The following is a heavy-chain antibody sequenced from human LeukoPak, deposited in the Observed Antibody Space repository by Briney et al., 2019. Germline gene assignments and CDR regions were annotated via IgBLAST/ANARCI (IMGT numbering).Heavy chain of an antibody. D-gene: IGHD6-6*01. CDR2: IDPSDSYT. Sequence: GESLKISCKGSGYSFTSYWISWVRRMPGKALEWMGRIDPSDSYTNYSPSFQGHVTISVDKSIGTAYLQWSSLKASDTAMYFCARDSSSPPFDYWGQGTLVTVSS. V-gene: IGHV5-10-1*01. J-gene: IGHJ4*02. CDR3: ARDSSSPPFDY. CDR1: GYSFTSYW.